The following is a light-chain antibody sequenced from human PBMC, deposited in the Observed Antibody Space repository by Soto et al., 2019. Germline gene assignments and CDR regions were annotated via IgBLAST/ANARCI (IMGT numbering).Light chain of an antibody. V-gene: IGKV3-11*01. CDR3: QQRGTWPPT. Sequence: EIVLTQSPATLSLSPGQRATLSCRASQSVTFYLAWYQQKPGQAPRLLIYDTSNRGTGIPARFSGSGSGTEFTLTISSLEPGDFAVYYCQQRGTWPPTFGQGTKLEIK. CDR1: QSVTFY. CDR2: DTS. J-gene: IGKJ2*01.